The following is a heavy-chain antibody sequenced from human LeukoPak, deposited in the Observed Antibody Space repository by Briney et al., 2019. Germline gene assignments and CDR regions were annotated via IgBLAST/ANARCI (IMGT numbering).Heavy chain of an antibody. CDR2: LIPILGTA. CDR1: GHTFSSYP. V-gene: IGHV1-69*01. CDR3: GVAVAGTFNSWFDP. J-gene: IGHJ5*02. Sequence: SVKVSCKASGHTFSSYPISRVRQAPAQWLQSIAVLIPILGTANNVQTFQRSVTITADASTSTAYLELSSLTSEHPAVHYCGVAVAGTFNSWFDPRRQGTLVTVSS. D-gene: IGHD6-19*01.